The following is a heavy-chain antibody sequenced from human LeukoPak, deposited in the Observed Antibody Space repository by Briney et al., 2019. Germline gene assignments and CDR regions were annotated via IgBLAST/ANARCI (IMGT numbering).Heavy chain of an antibody. J-gene: IGHJ3*02. CDR3: ARGSVYSSSWDAFGI. V-gene: IGHV3-53*01. CDR1: GFTFSSNY. CDR2: IYSGGST. D-gene: IGHD6-13*01. Sequence: PGGSLRLSCAASGFTFSSNYMSWVRQAPGKGLEWVSVIYSGGSTYYADSVKGRFTISRDNSKNTLYLQMNSLRAEDTAVYYCARGSVYSSSWDAFGIWGQGTMVTVSS.